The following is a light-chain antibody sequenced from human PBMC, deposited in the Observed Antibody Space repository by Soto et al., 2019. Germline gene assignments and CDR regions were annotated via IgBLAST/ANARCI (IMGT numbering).Light chain of an antibody. J-gene: IGLJ1*01. CDR2: DVS. CDR1: GTDVGGYIY. CDR3: SSYTGSSTLYV. V-gene: IGLV2-14*01. Sequence: QSVLTQPASVSGSPGQSITISCTGTGTDVGGYIYVSWYQQHPGKAPKLMIYDVSNRPSGVSNRFSGSKSGNTASLTISGLQAEDEADYYCSSYTGSSTLYVFGTGTKLTV.